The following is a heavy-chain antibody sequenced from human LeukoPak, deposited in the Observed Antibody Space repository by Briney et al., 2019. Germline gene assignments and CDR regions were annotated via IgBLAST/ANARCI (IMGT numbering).Heavy chain of an antibody. Sequence: GASVKVSCKASGYTFTSYYMHWVRQAPGQGLEWMGWINPNSGGTNYAQKFQGWVTMTRDTSISTAYMELSRLRSDDTAVYYCARATTGYYYCGMDIWGQGTTVTVSS. CDR1: GYTFTSYY. J-gene: IGHJ6*02. CDR2: INPNSGGT. V-gene: IGHV1-2*04. D-gene: IGHD5-12*01. CDR3: ARATTGYYYCGMDI.